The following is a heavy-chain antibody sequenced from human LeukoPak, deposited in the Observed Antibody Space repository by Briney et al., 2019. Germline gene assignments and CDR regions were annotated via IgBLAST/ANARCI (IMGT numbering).Heavy chain of an antibody. Sequence: SETLPLTCAVSGVSISPYYWAWIRQPPGKGLEWIGYILTSGSNNQYPSLKSQVTISVDKSKNHFSLRLTSVTAADTAVYYCARLSAAVHLGAFDLWGQGTMVTVSS. CDR3: ARLSAAVHLGAFDL. CDR1: GVSISPYY. D-gene: IGHD3-3*01. CDR2: ILTSGSN. J-gene: IGHJ3*01. V-gene: IGHV4-4*09.